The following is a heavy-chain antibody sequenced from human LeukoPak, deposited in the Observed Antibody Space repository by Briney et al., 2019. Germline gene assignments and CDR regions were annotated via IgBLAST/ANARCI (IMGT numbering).Heavy chain of an antibody. D-gene: IGHD1-26*01. Sequence: WASVKVSCKVSGYTLTELSMHWVRQAPGKGLEWMGGFDPEDGETIYAQKFQGRVTMTEDTSTDTAYMELSSLRSEDTAVYYCAIRVVGARGGAFDIWGQGTMVTVSS. CDR3: AIRVVGARGGAFDI. J-gene: IGHJ3*02. V-gene: IGHV1-24*01. CDR1: GYTLTELS. CDR2: FDPEDGET.